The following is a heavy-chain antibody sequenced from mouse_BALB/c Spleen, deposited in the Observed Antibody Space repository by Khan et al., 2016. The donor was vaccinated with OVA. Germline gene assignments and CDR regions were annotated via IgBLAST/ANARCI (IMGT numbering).Heavy chain of an antibody. D-gene: IGHD2-3*01. V-gene: IGHV1S136*01. CDR1: GYTFTSYV. J-gene: IGHJ3*01. CDR3: APVDGYYVSFAY. Sequence: EVQLHQSGPEVVKPGASVKMSCKASGYTFTSYVMHWVKQKPGQGLEWIGYIYPYNDATKYNEKFNGKATLTSDKSSSTAHMELSSLTSEDSAVYYFAPVDGYYVSFAYWGQGTLVTVSA. CDR2: IYPYNDAT.